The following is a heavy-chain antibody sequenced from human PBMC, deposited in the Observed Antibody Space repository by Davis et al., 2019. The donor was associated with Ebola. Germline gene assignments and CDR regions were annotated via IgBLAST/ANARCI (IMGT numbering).Heavy chain of an antibody. V-gene: IGHV1-46*01. Sequence: ASVKVSCKASGYTFPTYLIHWVRQAPGQGLEYMGIISAGGDFTSYAQKFQGRVTMTRDTSMSTVFMDLSSLRSDDTAVYYCATVLYDSSGYYSYFDLWGRGTLVTVSS. D-gene: IGHD3-22*01. CDR2: ISAGGDFT. CDR3: ATVLYDSSGYYSYFDL. CDR1: GYTFPTYL. J-gene: IGHJ2*01.